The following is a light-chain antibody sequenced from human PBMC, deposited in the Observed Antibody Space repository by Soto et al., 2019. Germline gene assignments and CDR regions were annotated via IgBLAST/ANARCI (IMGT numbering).Light chain of an antibody. CDR1: SSDVGGYNY. CDR3: SSYTSSSTLAV. J-gene: IGLJ2*01. Sequence: QSALTQPASVSGSPGQSITISCTGTSSDVGGYNYVSWYQQHPGKAPKLMIYDVSNRPSGVSNRFSGSKSGNTASLTISGLQAEDEPDYYCSSYTSSSTLAVFGGGTKLTVL. V-gene: IGLV2-14*01. CDR2: DVS.